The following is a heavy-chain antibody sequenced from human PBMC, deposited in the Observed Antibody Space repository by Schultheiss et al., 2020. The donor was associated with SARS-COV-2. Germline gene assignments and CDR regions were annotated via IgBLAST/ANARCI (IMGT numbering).Heavy chain of an antibody. CDR3: ARALYSRMDV. Sequence: SETLSLTCTVSGGSISSFYWSWIRQPPGKGLEWIGYIYYTGSTNYSPSLKSRVTISVDTSKNQFSLKLSSVTAADTAVYYCARALYSRMDVWGQGTTVTVSS. V-gene: IGHV4-59*01. CDR1: GGSISSFY. CDR2: IYYTGST. J-gene: IGHJ6*02. D-gene: IGHD5-18*01.